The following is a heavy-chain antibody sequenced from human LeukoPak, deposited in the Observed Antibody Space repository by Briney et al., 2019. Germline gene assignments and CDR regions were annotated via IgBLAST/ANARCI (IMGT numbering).Heavy chain of an antibody. D-gene: IGHD3-9*01. J-gene: IGHJ4*02. CDR1: GFTFSSYG. CDR3: ARDRLHYDSLTGYPAD. Sequence: GGSLRLSCAASGFTFSSYGMHWVRQAPGKGLEWVAVIWYDGSNKYYADSVKGRFTISRDNSKNTLYLQMNSLRAEDTAVYYRARDRLHYDSLTGYPADWGQGTLVTVSS. CDR2: IWYDGSNK. V-gene: IGHV3-33*01.